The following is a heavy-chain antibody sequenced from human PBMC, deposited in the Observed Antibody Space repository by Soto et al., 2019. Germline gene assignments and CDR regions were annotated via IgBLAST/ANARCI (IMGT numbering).Heavy chain of an antibody. CDR1: GFTFSKFD. D-gene: IGHD2-15*01. CDR2: IGISGDT. Sequence: GSLRLSCEASGFTFSKFDMHWVRQPTGKGLEWVSTIGISGDTYYAVSVKGRFTISRDNAKNSLSLQMNSLRAGDTALYFCARGQEVGAHFFDSWGQGTQVTVSS. V-gene: IGHV3-13*04. CDR3: ARGQEVGAHFFDS. J-gene: IGHJ4*02.